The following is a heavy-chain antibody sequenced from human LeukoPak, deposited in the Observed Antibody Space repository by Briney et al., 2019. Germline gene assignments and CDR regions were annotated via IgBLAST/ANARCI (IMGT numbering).Heavy chain of an antibody. D-gene: IGHD2-21*02. CDR1: GFTLSSYA. CDR3: AKDCGGDCSYYYGIDV. V-gene: IGHV3-23*01. J-gene: IGHJ6*02. CDR2: ISGSGVTT. Sequence: GGCLRLSCAASGFTLSSYAMNWARQAPGKGLEWVSAISGSGVTTHYADSVKGRFTISRDNSKNTLYLQMNTLRAEDTAVYYCAKDCGGDCSYYYGIDVWAQGTALTVSS.